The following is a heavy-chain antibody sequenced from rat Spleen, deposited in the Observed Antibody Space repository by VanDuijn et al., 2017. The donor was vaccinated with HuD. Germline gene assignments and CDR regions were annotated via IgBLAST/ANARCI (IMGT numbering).Heavy chain of an antibody. D-gene: IGHD1-9*01. Sequence: EVQLVESDGGLVQPGRSMKLSCAASGFTFNNYDLAWVRQAPTRGLEWVASINFDDSGTYYRDSVKGRFTISRDNAKSTLYLQMDSLRSEDTATYYCARRHYGYTDYFDYWGQGVMVTVSS. V-gene: IGHV5-29*01. J-gene: IGHJ2*01. CDR2: INFDDSGT. CDR3: ARRHYGYTDYFDY. CDR1: GFTFNNYD.